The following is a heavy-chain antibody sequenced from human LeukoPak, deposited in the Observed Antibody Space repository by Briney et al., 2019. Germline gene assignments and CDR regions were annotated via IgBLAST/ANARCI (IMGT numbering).Heavy chain of an antibody. J-gene: IGHJ6*02. V-gene: IGHV1-2*02. Sequence: ASVKVSCKASGYTFTGYYMHWVRQAPGQGLEWMGWINPNSGGTNYAQKFQGRVTMTRDTSISTAYMELSRLRSDDTAVYYCARPQGYCSSTSCLHYYYYGMDVWGQGTTVTVSS. CDR1: GYTFTGYY. D-gene: IGHD2-2*01. CDR2: INPNSGGT. CDR3: ARPQGYCSSTSCLHYYYYGMDV.